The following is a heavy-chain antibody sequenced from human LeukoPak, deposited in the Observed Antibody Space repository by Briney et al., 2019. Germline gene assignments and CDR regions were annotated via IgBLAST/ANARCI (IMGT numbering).Heavy chain of an antibody. CDR2: IYYSGST. CDR3: ARESDYDFWSGYIDY. CDR1: GGSISSSSYY. D-gene: IGHD3-3*01. V-gene: IGHV4-39*02. Sequence: SETLSLTCTVSGGSISSSSYYWGWIRQPPGKGLEWIGSIYYSGSTYYNPSLKSRVTISVDTSKNQFSLKLNSVTAADTAVYYCARESDYDFWSGYIDYWGQGTLVTVSS. J-gene: IGHJ4*02.